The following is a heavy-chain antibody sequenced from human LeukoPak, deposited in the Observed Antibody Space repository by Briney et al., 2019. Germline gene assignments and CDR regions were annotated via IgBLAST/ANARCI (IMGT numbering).Heavy chain of an antibody. V-gene: IGHV1-69*06. J-gene: IGHJ4*02. D-gene: IGHD2-2*01. CDR1: GYTFTDYA. CDR3: ARMRSSASNYFDY. Sequence: SVKVSCKASGYTFTDYALHWVRQAPGQGLEWMGGIIPIFGTANYAQKFQGRVTITADKSTSTAYMELSSLRSEDTAVYYCARMRSSASNYFDYWGQGALVTVSS. CDR2: IIPIFGTA.